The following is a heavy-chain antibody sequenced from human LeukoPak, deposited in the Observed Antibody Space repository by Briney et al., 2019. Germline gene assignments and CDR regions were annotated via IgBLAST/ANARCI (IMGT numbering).Heavy chain of an antibody. CDR3: AKDEGLEQLSAFDI. D-gene: IGHD6-13*01. CDR2: ISGSGGST. CDR1: GFTFSSYA. V-gene: IGHV3-23*01. Sequence: PGASLRLSCAASGFTFSSYAMSWVRQALGKGLEWVSAISGSGGSTYYADSVKGRFTISRDNSKNTLYLQMNSLRAEDTAVYYCAKDEGLEQLSAFDIWGQGTMVTVSS. J-gene: IGHJ3*02.